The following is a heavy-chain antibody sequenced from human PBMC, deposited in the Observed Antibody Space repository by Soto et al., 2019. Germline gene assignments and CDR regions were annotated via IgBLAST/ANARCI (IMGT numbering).Heavy chain of an antibody. CDR3: AIADFWRTFDP. V-gene: IGHV4-59*13. CDR1: GGSISAYY. D-gene: IGHD3-3*01. CDR2: ISYTGST. Sequence: SETLSLTCSVSGGSISAYYWSWIRQPPGKGLEWIGYISYTGSTNYNPSLKSRVTISVDTSKNQFSLNLTSVTAADTAVYYCAIADFWRTFDPWGQGTLVTVS. J-gene: IGHJ5*02.